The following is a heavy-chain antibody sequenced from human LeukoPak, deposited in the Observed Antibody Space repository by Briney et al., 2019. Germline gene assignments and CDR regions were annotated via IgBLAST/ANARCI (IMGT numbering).Heavy chain of an antibody. D-gene: IGHD6-19*01. V-gene: IGHV3-21*01. CDR1: GFTFSSYS. Sequence: PGGSLRLSCAASGFTFSSYSMTWVRQAPGKGLEWVSSISSSSGYIYYADSVKGRFTISRDNAKNSLYLQMNSLRAEDTAVYYCARDFSPRIAVAGLPFSNWGQGTLVTVSS. J-gene: IGHJ4*02. CDR2: ISSSSGYI. CDR3: ARDFSPRIAVAGLPFSN.